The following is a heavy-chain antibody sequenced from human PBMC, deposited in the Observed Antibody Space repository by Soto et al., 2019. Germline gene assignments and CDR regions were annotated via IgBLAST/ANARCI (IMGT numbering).Heavy chain of an antibody. V-gene: IGHV1-8*01. CDR3: ARGGRIMITFGGVIDFDY. Sequence: ASVKVSCKASGYTFTSYDINWVRQATGQGLEWMGWMNPNIGNTGYAQKFQGRVTMTRNTSISTAYMELSSLRSEDTAVYYCARGGRIMITFGGVIDFDYWGQGTLVTVSS. D-gene: IGHD3-16*02. J-gene: IGHJ4*02. CDR1: GYTFTSYD. CDR2: MNPNIGNT.